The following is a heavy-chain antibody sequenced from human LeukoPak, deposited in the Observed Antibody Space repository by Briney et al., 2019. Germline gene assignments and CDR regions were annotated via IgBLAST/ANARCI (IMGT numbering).Heavy chain of an antibody. J-gene: IGHJ4*02. CDR2: ISYDGSNK. D-gene: IGHD1-26*01. CDR1: GFTFSSYG. CDR3: AKAGGSYHLDY. V-gene: IGHV3-30*18. Sequence: GGSLRLSCAASGFTFSSYGMHWVRQAPGKGLEWVAAISYDGSNKYYADSVKGRFTISRDNSKNTLYLQMNSLRAEDTAVYYCAKAGGSYHLDYWGQGTLVTVSS.